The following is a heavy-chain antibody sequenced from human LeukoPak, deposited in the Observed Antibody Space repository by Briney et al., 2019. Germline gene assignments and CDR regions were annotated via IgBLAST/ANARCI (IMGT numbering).Heavy chain of an antibody. D-gene: IGHD2/OR15-2a*01. J-gene: IGHJ5*02. Sequence: PGGSLRLSCVVSGFTFSKAWMSWFRQAPGKGLEWVGRIKTKPDGGTTDYGAPVKGRFTISRDDSKNTLLLQMNSLRTEDTAMYYCTTDLSNWFDPWGQGTLVTVSS. CDR3: TTDLSNWFDP. V-gene: IGHV3-15*01. CDR1: GFTFSKAW. CDR2: IKTKPDGGTT.